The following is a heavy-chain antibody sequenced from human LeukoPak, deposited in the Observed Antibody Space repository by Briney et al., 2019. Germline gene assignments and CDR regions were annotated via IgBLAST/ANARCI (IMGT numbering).Heavy chain of an antibody. CDR2: IIPIFGTA. V-gene: IGHV1-69*06. CDR3: ARRPPYDSSGPFDY. Sequence: GASVKVSCKASGGTFSSYAISWVRQAPGQGLEWMGGIIPIFGTANYAQKFQGRVTITADKSTSTAYMELSSLRSEDTAVYYCARRPPYDSSGPFDYWGQGTLVTVSS. J-gene: IGHJ4*02. CDR1: GGTFSSYA. D-gene: IGHD3-22*01.